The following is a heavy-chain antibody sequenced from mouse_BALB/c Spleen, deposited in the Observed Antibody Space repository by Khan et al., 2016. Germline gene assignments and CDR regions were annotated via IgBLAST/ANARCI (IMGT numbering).Heavy chain of an antibody. CDR3: ARYRYYYGSSRYFDV. V-gene: IGHV9-3-1*01. D-gene: IGHD1-1*01. Sequence: QIQLVQSGPELKKPGKTVKISCKATGYTFTNYGMNWVKQAPGKGLKWMGWINTYSGESTYADDFKGRFAFSLETSANNAYWQINNLKNEDTATYFCARYRYYYGSSRYFDVWGAGTTVTVSS. CDR2: INTYSGES. J-gene: IGHJ1*02. CDR1: GYTFTNYG.